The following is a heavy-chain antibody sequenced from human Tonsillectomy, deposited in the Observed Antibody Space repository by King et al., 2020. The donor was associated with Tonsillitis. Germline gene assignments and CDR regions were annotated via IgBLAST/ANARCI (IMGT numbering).Heavy chain of an antibody. J-gene: IGHJ6*02. V-gene: IGHV3-9*01. CDR1: GFTFDDYA. Sequence: QLVQSGGGLVQPGRSLRLSCAASGFTFDDYAMHWVRQAPGKGLEWVSGISWNSGSIGYADSVKGRFSISRDNAKNYLYLHMNSLRAEDTALYYCANEVWGYSYYCRDLGGQGTTVTVSS. CDR3: ANEVWGYSYYCRDL. CDR2: ISWNSGSI. D-gene: IGHD1-26*01.